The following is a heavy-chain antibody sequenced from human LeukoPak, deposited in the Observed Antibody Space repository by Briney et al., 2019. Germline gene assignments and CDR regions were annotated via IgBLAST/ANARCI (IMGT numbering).Heavy chain of an antibody. CDR3: ARAVGGYHFDY. CDR1: GASISSDGYY. Sequence: SETLSLTCSVSGASISSDGYYWSWIRQPPGKGLEWIGYIYYTGSTYYSPSLKSRVTISVDTSKNQFSLKLSSVTAADTAVYYCARAVGGYHFDYWGQGTLVTGSS. V-gene: IGHV4-30-4*01. J-gene: IGHJ4*02. CDR2: IYYTGST. D-gene: IGHD3-16*01.